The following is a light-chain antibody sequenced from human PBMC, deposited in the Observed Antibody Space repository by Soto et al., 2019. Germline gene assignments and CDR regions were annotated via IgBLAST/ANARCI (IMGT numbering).Light chain of an antibody. CDR1: QDISNY. CDR3: QQRA. J-gene: IGKJ4*01. CDR2: DAS. Sequence: DIQMTQSPSYLSASVGDRVTITCQASQDISNYLNWYQQKPGKAPKLLIYDASNLETGVPSRFSGSGSGTDFTFTISSLQPEDIATYYCQQRAFGGGTKVEIK. V-gene: IGKV1-33*01.